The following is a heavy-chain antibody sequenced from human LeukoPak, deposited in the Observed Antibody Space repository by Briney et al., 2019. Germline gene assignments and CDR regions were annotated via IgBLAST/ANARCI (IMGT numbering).Heavy chain of an antibody. CDR1: GYTFTTYG. V-gene: IGHV1-46*01. J-gene: IGHJ4*02. CDR2: INPSGGST. D-gene: IGHD2-15*01. CDR3: ARDSDGGYCSGGSCYILGYFDY. Sequence: ASVKVSCKASGYTFTTYGINWVRQAPGQGLEWMGIINPSGGSTSYAQKFQGRVTMTRDTSTSTVYMELSSLRSEDTAVYYCARDSDGGYCSGGSCYILGYFDYWGQGTLVTVSS.